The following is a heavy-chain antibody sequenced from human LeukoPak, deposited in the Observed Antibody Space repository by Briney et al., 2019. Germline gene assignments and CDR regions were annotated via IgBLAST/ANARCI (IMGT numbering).Heavy chain of an antibody. V-gene: IGHV3-30*14. CDR3: ARAGYSSGWPSRDAFDI. Sequence: GGSLRLSCAASGFTFSSYAMHWVRQAPGKGLEWVAVISYDGSNKYYADSVKGRFTISRDNSKNTLYLQMNSLRAEDTAVYYCARAGYSSGWPSRDAFDIWGQGTMVTVSS. CDR1: GFTFSSYA. J-gene: IGHJ3*02. D-gene: IGHD6-19*01. CDR2: ISYDGSNK.